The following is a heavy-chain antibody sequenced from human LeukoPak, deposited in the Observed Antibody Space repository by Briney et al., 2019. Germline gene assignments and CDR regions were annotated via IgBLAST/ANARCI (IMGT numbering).Heavy chain of an antibody. J-gene: IGHJ4*02. CDR1: GASVSTYY. Sequence: PSETLSLTCAVSGASVSTYYWSWIRQPPGKGLEWIGYIDYFGRTNYNPSLKSRVTISVDTSKNQFSLKLSSVTAADTAVYYCARIGGRWLAPFDYWGQGTLVTVSS. V-gene: IGHV4-59*02. CDR3: ARIGGRWLAPFDY. CDR2: IDYFGRT. D-gene: IGHD1-26*01.